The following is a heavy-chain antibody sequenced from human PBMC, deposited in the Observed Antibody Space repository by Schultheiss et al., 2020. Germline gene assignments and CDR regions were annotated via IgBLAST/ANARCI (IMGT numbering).Heavy chain of an antibody. CDR2: IYTSGST. CDR3: ARGGTVAARPRAEYFQH. D-gene: IGHD6-6*01. CDR1: GGSISSYY. J-gene: IGHJ1*01. Sequence: SETLSLTCTVSGGSISSYYWSWIRQPAGKGLEWIGRIYTSGSTNYNPSLKSRVTMSVDTSKNQFSLKLSSVTAADTAVYYCARGGTVAARPRAEYFQHWGQGTLVTVSS. V-gene: IGHV4-4*07.